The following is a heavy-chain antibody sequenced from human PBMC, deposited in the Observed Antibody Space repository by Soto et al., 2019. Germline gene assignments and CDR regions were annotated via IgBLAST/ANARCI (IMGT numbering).Heavy chain of an antibody. D-gene: IGHD6-13*01. J-gene: IGHJ4*02. Sequence: QVQLVESGGGLVQPGRSLRLSCAASGFTFSSSAMHWVRQAPGKGLEWVAVISYDGRNTYYADSVKGRFTISRDNSKNTLHLLMNSLRAEDTAVYYCARSTGSWYALFCEYWGQGTLVTVSS. CDR3: ARSTGSWYALFCEY. CDR1: GFTFSSSA. V-gene: IGHV3-30*04. CDR2: ISYDGRNT.